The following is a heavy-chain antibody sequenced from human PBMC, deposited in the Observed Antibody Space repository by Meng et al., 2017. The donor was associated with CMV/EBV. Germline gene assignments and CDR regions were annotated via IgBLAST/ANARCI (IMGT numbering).Heavy chain of an antibody. CDR2: ISSSSSYI. V-gene: IGHV3-21*01. CDR1: GFTFSSYG. CDR3: ARGPEDYYDSSGYYAPDY. J-gene: IGHJ4*02. Sequence: GESLKISCVASGFTFSSYGMHWVRQAPGKGLEWVSSISSSSSYIYYADSVKGRFTISRDNAKNSLYLQMNSLRAEDTAVYYCARGPEDYYDSSGYYAPDYWGQGTLVTVSS. D-gene: IGHD3-22*01.